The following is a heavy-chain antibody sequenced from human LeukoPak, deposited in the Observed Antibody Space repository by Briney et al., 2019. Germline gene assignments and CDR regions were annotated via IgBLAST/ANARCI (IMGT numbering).Heavy chain of an antibody. V-gene: IGHV3-21*01. CDR1: GFTFSSYS. J-gene: IGHJ3*02. D-gene: IGHD2-2*01. Sequence: PGVSLRLSCAASGFTFSSYSMNWVRQAPGKGLEWVSSISSSSSYIYYADSVKGRFTISRDNAKNSLYLQMNSLRAEDTAVYYCARDRCSSTSCYAFDIWGQGTMVTVSS. CDR3: ARDRCSSTSCYAFDI. CDR2: ISSSSSYI.